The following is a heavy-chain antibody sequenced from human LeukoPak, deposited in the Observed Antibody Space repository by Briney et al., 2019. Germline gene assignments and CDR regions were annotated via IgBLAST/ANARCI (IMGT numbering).Heavy chain of an antibody. Sequence: ASVKVSCKASGYTFTSYGISWVRQAPGQGLEWMGWISAYNGNKNYAQKLQGRVTMTTDTSTSTAYMELRSLRSDDTAVYYCARGTGRGYGGNSDAFDLWGQGTMVTVSS. J-gene: IGHJ3*01. CDR2: ISAYNGNK. CDR1: GYTFTSYG. D-gene: IGHD4-23*01. V-gene: IGHV1-18*01. CDR3: ARGTGRGYGGNSDAFDL.